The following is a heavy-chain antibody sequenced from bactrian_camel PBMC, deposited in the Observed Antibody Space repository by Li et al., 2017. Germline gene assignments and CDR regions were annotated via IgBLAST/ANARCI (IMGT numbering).Heavy chain of an antibody. V-gene: IGHV3S25*01. CDR2: LASESGTTDDNDGRTT. CDR3: VRSTDDGGLFGY. J-gene: IGHJ4*01. D-gene: IGHD1*01. CDR1: GFTSGSYW. Sequence: QLVESGGGLVQPGGSLRLSCTASGFTSGSYWMYWVRQAPGKGLEWVLTLASESGTTDDNDGRTTFYADSVKGRFTISRDNAKNTVYLQMNSLKPEDTAVYYCVRSTDDGGLFGYWGQGTQVTVS.